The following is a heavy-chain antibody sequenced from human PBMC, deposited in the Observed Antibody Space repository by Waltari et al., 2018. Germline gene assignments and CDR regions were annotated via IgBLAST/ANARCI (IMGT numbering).Heavy chain of an antibody. CDR3: ARDYGYCSSTSCYRGYYYYYYYMDV. D-gene: IGHD2-2*01. Sequence: QLQLQESGPGLVKPSETLSLTCTVSGGSISSSSYYWGWIRQPPGKGLEWIGSIYYRGSTYYNPSLKSRVTISVDTSKNQFSLKLSSVTAADTAVYYCARDYGYCSSTSCYRGYYYYYYYMDVWGKGTTVTISS. CDR1: GGSISSSSYY. CDR2: IYYRGST. V-gene: IGHV4-39*07. J-gene: IGHJ6*03.